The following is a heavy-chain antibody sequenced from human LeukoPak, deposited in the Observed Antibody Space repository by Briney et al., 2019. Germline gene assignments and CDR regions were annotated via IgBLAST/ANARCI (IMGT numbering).Heavy chain of an antibody. V-gene: IGHV4-4*09. D-gene: IGHD2-2*02. CDR1: GVSISSYY. CDR2: IYTSGST. J-gene: IGHJ6*03. CDR3: ARHTRYYYYMDV. Sequence: PSETLSLTCTVSGVSISSYYWSWIRQPPGKGLEWIGYIYTSGSTNYNPSLKSRVTISVDTSNNQFSLKLSSVTAADTAVYYCARHTRYYYYMDVWGKGTTVTVSS.